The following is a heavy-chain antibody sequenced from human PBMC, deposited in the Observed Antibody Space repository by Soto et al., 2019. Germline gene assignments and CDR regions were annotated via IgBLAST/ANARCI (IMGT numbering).Heavy chain of an antibody. CDR1: GVSFSGYY. CDR3: GRQISTTSSYGMDV. J-gene: IGHJ6*02. CDR2: INHSGST. D-gene: IGHD4-17*01. Sequence: PSETLSLTCAVYGVSFSGYYWSLVRQPPGKGLEWIGEINHSGSTNYDPSLKSRVTISVDTSKNQFSLKLSSVTAADTAVYYCGRQISTTSSYGMDVWGQGTTVTVSS. V-gene: IGHV4-34*01.